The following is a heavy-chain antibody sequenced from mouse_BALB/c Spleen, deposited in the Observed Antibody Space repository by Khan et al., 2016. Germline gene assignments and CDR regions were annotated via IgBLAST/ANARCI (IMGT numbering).Heavy chain of an antibody. V-gene: IGHV1-69*02. CDR3: TRGESTMIRGFAD. Sequence: VQLQQPGAELVRPGASVKLSCKASGYTFTSYWINWMKQRPGQGLEWIGNIFPSDSYTNYNQKFKDKATLTVDKSSSTAYMQLSSPTSEDSAIYYCTRGESTMIRGFADWGQGTLVTVSA. CDR2: IFPSDSYT. J-gene: IGHJ3*01. D-gene: IGHD2-4*01. CDR1: GYTFTSYW.